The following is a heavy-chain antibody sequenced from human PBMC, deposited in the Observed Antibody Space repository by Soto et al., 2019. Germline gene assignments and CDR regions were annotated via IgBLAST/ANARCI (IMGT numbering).Heavy chain of an antibody. V-gene: IGHV3-7*01. J-gene: IGHJ4*02. D-gene: IGHD5-12*01. CDR3: ASVAI. CDR2: IKQDGTEK. CDR1: GFTFSNYW. Sequence: EVQLVESGGGLVQPGGSLRLSCAASGFTFSNYWMSWVRQAPGKGLEWVANIKQDGTEKNYVDSVRGRFTISRDNAKNSLDLQMNSLTYEDTAVYYCASVAIWGQGTLVTVSS.